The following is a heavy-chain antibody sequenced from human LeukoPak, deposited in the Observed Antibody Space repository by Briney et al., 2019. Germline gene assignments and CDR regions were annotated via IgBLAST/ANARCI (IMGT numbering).Heavy chain of an antibody. Sequence: PSETLSLTCTVSGGSISSYYWSWIRQPPGKGLEWIGYIYYSGSTNYNPSLKSRVTISVDTSKNQFSLKLSSVTAADTAVYYCARGQWFRNWFDPWGQGTLVTVSS. D-gene: IGHD3-22*01. CDR3: ARGQWFRNWFDP. V-gene: IGHV4-59*12. CDR1: GGSISSYY. J-gene: IGHJ5*02. CDR2: IYYSGST.